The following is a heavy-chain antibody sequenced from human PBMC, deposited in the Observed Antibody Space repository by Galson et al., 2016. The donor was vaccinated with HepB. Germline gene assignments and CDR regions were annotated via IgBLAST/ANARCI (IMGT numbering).Heavy chain of an antibody. CDR3: TRVGPTGYYFDF. J-gene: IGHJ4*02. Sequence: SLRLSCAASGFTFAGYAMSWVRQAPGKGLEWVSSIGGSGQNTYYADSVKGRFTSSRDNSKNTLYLQMNSLKAEDTARNYCTRVGPTGYYFDFWGQGALVTVSS. D-gene: IGHD4-17*01. V-gene: IGHV3-23*01. CDR2: IGGSGQNT. CDR1: GFTFAGYA.